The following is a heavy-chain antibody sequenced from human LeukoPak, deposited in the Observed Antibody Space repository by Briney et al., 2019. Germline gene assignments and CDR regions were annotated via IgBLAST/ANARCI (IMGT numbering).Heavy chain of an antibody. Sequence: GGSLRLSCAASGFTFSSYGMHWVRQAPGKGLEWVAVISYDGSNKHYADSVKGRFTISRDNSKNTLYLQMNSLRAEDTAVYYCAKAPTDWGQGTLVTVSS. CDR3: AKAPTD. CDR2: ISYDGSNK. V-gene: IGHV3-30*18. CDR1: GFTFSSYG. J-gene: IGHJ4*02.